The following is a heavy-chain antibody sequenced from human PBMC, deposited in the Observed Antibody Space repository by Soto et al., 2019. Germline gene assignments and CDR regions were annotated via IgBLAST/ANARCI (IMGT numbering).Heavy chain of an antibody. D-gene: IGHD6-19*01. CDR2: ISAYNGNT. CDR3: ARVEATVAGPYGMDV. CDR1: GYTFTSYV. J-gene: IGHJ6*01. V-gene: IGHV1-18*01. Sequence: QVQLVQSGAEVKKPGASVKVSCRASGYTFTSYVISWVRQAPAQGLEWMGWISAYNGNTNFAQKLQDRVTMTTDTSTSTAYMELRSLRSDDTAVYYCARVEATVAGPYGMDVWGQGTTVTVSS.